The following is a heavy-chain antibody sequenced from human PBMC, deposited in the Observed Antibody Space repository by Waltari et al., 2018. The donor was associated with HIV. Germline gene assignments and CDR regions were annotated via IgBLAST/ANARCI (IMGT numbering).Heavy chain of an antibody. Sequence: EVQLVESGGGLVQPGGSLRLSCAASGFTFSSYAMNWVRQAPGKGLEGVSYISSSSTTINYADSVKCRFTISRDNAKNLLYLQRSSLRAEDTAVYFCARERFGSSYVGYWGQGTLVTVSS. CDR2: ISSSSTTI. V-gene: IGHV3-48*04. J-gene: IGHJ4*02. D-gene: IGHD6-6*01. CDR1: GFTFSSYA. CDR3: ARERFGSSYVGY.